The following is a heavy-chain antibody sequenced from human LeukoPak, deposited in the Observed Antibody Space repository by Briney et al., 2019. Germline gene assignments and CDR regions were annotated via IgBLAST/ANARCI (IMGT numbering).Heavy chain of an antibody. CDR1: GYTFSVYS. J-gene: IGHJ4*02. CDR3: ARDHRYAFDT. Sequence: PGGSLTLSCTASGYTFSVYSMNWVRQATEKALKWASNNGMSSGNTKYAESVKGRFTTSGDSAKKAVFLQMNNLRAEDKAVYYCARDHRYAFDTWGQETLVTVSS. V-gene: IGHV3-48*04. CDR2: NGMSSGNT. D-gene: IGHD5-12*01.